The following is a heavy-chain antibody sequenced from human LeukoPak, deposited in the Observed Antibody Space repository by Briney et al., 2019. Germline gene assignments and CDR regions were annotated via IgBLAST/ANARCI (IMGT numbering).Heavy chain of an antibody. CDR3: ARDREFDMDV. D-gene: IGHD3-10*01. V-gene: IGHV4-59*12. Sequence: SETLSLTCTVSGGSISTFYWNWIRQPPGKGLEWIGHIYYSGSTNYNPSLKSRVTISVDTSKNQFSLKLSSVTAADTAVYYCARDREFDMDVWGKGTTVTVSS. CDR2: IYYSGST. J-gene: IGHJ6*03. CDR1: GGSISTFY.